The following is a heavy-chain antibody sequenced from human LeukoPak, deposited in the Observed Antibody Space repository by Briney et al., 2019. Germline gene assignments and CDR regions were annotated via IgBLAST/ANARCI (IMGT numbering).Heavy chain of an antibody. CDR3: ARETDGDYIIDS. V-gene: IGHV3-48*01. CDR2: ISSSSSTI. CDR1: GFTFSSYS. J-gene: IGHJ4*02. Sequence: GGSLRLSCAASGFTFSSYSMNWVRQAPGKGLEWVSYISSSSSTIYYADSVKGRFTISRDNSKNTLFLQMNNLRVEDTALYYCARETDGDYIIDSWGQGTLVTVSS. D-gene: IGHD4-17*01.